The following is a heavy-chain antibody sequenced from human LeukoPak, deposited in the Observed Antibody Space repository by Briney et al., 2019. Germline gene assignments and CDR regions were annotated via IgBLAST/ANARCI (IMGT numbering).Heavy chain of an antibody. V-gene: IGHV3-48*03. CDR2: ISPSGSTK. Sequence: GGSLRLSCAASGFSFSSYEMNWVRQAPGKGLEWVSNISPSGSTKYYADSVKGRFTVSRDNAKNSLYLQMNSLRAGDTGVYYCTKLAVASADSWGQGALVTVSS. J-gene: IGHJ4*02. CDR3: TKLAVASADS. D-gene: IGHD6-19*01. CDR1: GFSFSSYE.